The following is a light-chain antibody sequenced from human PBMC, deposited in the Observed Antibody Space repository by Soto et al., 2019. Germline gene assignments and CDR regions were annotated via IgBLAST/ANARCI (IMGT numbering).Light chain of an antibody. CDR3: HQFDRSPRT. V-gene: IGKV3-20*01. CDR2: SPS. J-gene: IGKJ1*01. CDR1: QRVISDF. Sequence: ASQRVISDFLAWDQQKAGEAPRLLIYSPSNWAAGVADRFIGGGSGTDFTLTISRLEPEDFAVYYCHQFDRSPRTFGQGTEVDIK.